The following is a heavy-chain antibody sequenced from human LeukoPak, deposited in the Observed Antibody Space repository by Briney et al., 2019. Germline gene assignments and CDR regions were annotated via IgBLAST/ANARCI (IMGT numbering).Heavy chain of an antibody. V-gene: IGHV1-18*01. D-gene: IGHD4-23*01. CDR1: GYSFSSYA. CDR2: FSAYNGNT. J-gene: IGHJ4*02. CDR3: ARGGRYGGNTGLDY. Sequence: ASVKVSCKASGYSFSSYAINWVRQAPGQGLEWMGWFSAYNGNTYYAQKLQGRVTMATDTSTSTVHMELRSLRSDDTAVYYCARGGRYGGNTGLDYWGQGTLVTVSS.